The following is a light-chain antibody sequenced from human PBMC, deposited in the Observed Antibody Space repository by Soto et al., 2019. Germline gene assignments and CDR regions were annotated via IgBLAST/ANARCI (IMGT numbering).Light chain of an antibody. CDR3: QSYDRSLSGWV. CDR2: NSI. CDR1: SSNIGAGYD. V-gene: IGLV1-40*01. Sequence: QSVLTQPPSVSGAPGQRVTISCTGSSSNIGAGYDVQWYQQVPGTAPKLLISNSINRPSGVPDRFSGSRSDTSASLAITGIQADGEADYYCQSYDRSLSGWVFGGGTKLTVL. J-gene: IGLJ3*02.